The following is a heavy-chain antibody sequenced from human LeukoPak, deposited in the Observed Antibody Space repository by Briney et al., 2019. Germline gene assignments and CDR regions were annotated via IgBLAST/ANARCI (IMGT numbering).Heavy chain of an antibody. CDR1: GGSVSSGSYY. CDR3: ARVRGHYDSSGYYYSYFDY. V-gene: IGHV4-61*01. Sequence: SETLSLTCTVSGGSVSSGSYYWSWIRQPPGTGLEWIGYIYYSGSTNYNPSLTSPVTISVDTSKNQFSLKLSSVTAADTAVYYCARVRGHYDSSGYYYSYFDYWGQGTLVTVSS. D-gene: IGHD3-22*01. J-gene: IGHJ4*02. CDR2: IYYSGST.